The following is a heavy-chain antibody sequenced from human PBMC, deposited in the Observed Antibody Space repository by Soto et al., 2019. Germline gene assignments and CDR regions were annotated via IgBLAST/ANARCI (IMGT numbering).Heavy chain of an antibody. J-gene: IGHJ6*02. Sequence: GASAKDSCKAFGYSFTSYGISWVRQAPGQGLEWMGWISAYSGNTNYAQKLQGRVTMTTDTSTSTAYMELRSLRSDDTAVYYCARHIVVVPAAPRYYYGMDVWGQGTTVTVSS. V-gene: IGHV1-18*04. D-gene: IGHD2-2*01. CDR1: GYSFTSYG. CDR2: ISAYSGNT. CDR3: ARHIVVVPAAPRYYYGMDV.